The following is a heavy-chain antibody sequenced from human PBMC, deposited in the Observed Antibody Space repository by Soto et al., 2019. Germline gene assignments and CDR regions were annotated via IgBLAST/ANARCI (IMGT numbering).Heavy chain of an antibody. CDR2: IYYSGST. CDR1: GGSISSGGYY. CDR3: ARGYCTNGVCFDAFDI. Sequence: QVQLQESGPGLVKPSQTLSLTCTVSGGSISSGGYYWSWIRQHPGKGLEWIGYIYYSGSTYYNPSLKSRVTISVDTSKNQFSLKLSSVTAAETSVYYCARGYCTNGVCFDAFDIWRQGTMVTVSS. D-gene: IGHD2-8*01. V-gene: IGHV4-31*03. J-gene: IGHJ3*02.